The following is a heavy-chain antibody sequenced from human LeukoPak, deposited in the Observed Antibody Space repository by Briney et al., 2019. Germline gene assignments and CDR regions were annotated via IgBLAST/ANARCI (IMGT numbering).Heavy chain of an antibody. V-gene: IGHV3-23*01. CDR1: GFTFSSYA. D-gene: IGHD5-12*01. CDR2: ISGSGGST. J-gene: IGHJ4*02. CDR3: ARRGWLINFDY. Sequence: GGSLRLSCAASGFTFSSYAMSWVRQAPGKGLEWVSAISGSGGSTYYADSVKGRFTIFRDNSKNTLYLQMKTLRAEATAIYYCARRGWLINFDYWGQGTLVTVSS.